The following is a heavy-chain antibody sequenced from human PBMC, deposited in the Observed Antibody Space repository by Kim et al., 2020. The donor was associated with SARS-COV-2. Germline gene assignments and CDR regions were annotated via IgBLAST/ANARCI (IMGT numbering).Heavy chain of an antibody. D-gene: IGHD2-21*02. CDR3: ARNGGDEYYFDL. CDR2: ISGVSTYI. V-gene: IGHV3-21*01. Sequence: GGSLRLSCATSGFSFSSYSMNWVRQAPGKGLEWVSSISGVSTYIYYADSVKGRFTISRDNAKNSLYLQMSSLRAEDTAVYYCARNGGDEYYFDLWGQGTL. J-gene: IGHJ4*02. CDR1: GFSFSSYS.